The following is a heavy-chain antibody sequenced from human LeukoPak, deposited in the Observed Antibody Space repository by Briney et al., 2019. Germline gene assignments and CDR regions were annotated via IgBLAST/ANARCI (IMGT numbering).Heavy chain of an antibody. Sequence: GGSLRLSCAASGFTFDDYAMHWVRQAPGKALEWVSGISWNGGVIDYSDSVRGRFTISRDNVKNSLYPQMNSLRAEDEALYFCAKDMGYCGGGSCSFDFIAFDMWGQGTMVTVSS. CDR3: AKDMGYCGGGSCSFDFIAFDM. V-gene: IGHV3-9*01. CDR2: ISWNGGVI. J-gene: IGHJ3*02. D-gene: IGHD2-15*01. CDR1: GFTFDDYA.